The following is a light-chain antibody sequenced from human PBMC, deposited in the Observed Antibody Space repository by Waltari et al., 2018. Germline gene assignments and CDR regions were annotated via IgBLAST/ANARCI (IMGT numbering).Light chain of an antibody. CDR2: AES. J-gene: IGKJ1*01. V-gene: IGKV1-9*01. Sequence: DIQLTQSPSFLSASVGDRVTITCRASQGISTYLAWYQQKPVKAPKLLIYAESTLQSGVPSRFSGSRSGTEFTLTISSLQPEDFAIYYCQQLNNYLWTFGQGTEVEIK. CDR3: QQLNNYLWT. CDR1: QGISTY.